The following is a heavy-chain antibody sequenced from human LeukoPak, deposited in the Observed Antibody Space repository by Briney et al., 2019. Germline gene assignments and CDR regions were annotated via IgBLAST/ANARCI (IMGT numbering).Heavy chain of an antibody. CDR3: AKTLTVYAFDY. CDR1: GFTFSSYA. Sequence: GGSLRLSCAASGFTFSSYALSWVRQAPEEGLEWVSGISGSGSSTYYADSVKGRFTISRDNPKNTLYLQMNSLRAEDTAVYYCAKTLTVYAFDYWGQGTLVTVSS. J-gene: IGHJ4*02. V-gene: IGHV3-23*01. D-gene: IGHD2-8*01. CDR2: ISGSGSST.